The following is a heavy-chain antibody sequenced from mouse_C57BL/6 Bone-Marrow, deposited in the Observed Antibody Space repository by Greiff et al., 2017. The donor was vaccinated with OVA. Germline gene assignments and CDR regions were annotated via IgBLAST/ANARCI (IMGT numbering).Heavy chain of an antibody. CDR2: ISSGSSTI. CDR1: GFTFSDYG. CDR3: AFYSNLYWYFDV. V-gene: IGHV5-17*01. J-gene: IGHJ1*03. D-gene: IGHD2-5*01. Sequence: DVQLVESGGGLVKPGGSLKLSCAASGFTFSDYGMHWVRQAPEKGLEWVAYISSGSSTIYYADTVKGRFTISRDNAKNTLFLQMTSLRSEDTAMYYCAFYSNLYWYFDVWGTGTTVTVSS.